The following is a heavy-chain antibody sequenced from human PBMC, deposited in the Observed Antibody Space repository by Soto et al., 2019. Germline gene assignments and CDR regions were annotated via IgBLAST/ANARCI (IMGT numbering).Heavy chain of an antibody. Sequence: ASETLSLSCTVAGGSISSYYWSWIRQPPGNGLEWIGHIYYSGSTNYNPSLKSRGTISVDTSKNQFSLKLSSVTAADTAVYYCARVGCSSTSCYLHYGMDVWGQGTTVTVSS. V-gene: IGHV4-59*01. CDR1: GGSISSYY. D-gene: IGHD2-2*01. J-gene: IGHJ6*02. CDR2: IYYSGST. CDR3: ARVGCSSTSCYLHYGMDV.